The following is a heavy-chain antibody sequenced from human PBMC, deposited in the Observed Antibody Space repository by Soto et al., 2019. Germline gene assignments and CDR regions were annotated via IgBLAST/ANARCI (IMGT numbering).Heavy chain of an antibody. Sequence: SETLSLTCTVSGGSISSYYWSWIRQPPGKGLEWIGYIYYSGSTNYNPSLKSRATISVDTSKNQFSLKLSSVTAADTAVYYCARDLTTRVNSGDYYYYGMDVWGQGTTVTVSS. CDR3: ARDLTTRVNSGDYYYYGMDV. CDR1: GGSISSYY. V-gene: IGHV4-59*01. D-gene: IGHD4-17*01. J-gene: IGHJ6*02. CDR2: IYYSGST.